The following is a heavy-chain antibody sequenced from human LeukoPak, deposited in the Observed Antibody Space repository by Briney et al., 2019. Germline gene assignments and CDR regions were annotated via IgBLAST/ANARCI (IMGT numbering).Heavy chain of an antibody. CDR3: ASMTTVTTNYFDY. V-gene: IGHV1-2*04. CDR2: INPNSGGT. J-gene: IGHJ4*02. CDR1: GYTFTGYY. Sequence: ASVKVSCKASGYTFTGYYMHWVRQAPGQGLEWMGWINPNSGGTNYAQKFQGWVTMTRDTSISTAYMELSRLRSEDTAVYYCASMTTVTTNYFDYWGQGTLVTVSS. D-gene: IGHD4-17*01.